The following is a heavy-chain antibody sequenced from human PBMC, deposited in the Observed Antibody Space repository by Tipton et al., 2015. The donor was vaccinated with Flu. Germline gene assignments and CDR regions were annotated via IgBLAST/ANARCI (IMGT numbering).Heavy chain of an antibody. CDR2: IYTSGST. Sequence: TLSLTCTVSGGSISSSSYYWTWIRQPAGKGLEWIGQIYTSGSTKYNPSLKSRVTMSLDTSKNQFSLKMSSVTAADTAMYYCARDYGDRNWFDPWGQGTLVTVSS. D-gene: IGHD4-17*01. CDR1: GGSISSSSYY. V-gene: IGHV4-61*09. J-gene: IGHJ5*02. CDR3: ARDYGDRNWFDP.